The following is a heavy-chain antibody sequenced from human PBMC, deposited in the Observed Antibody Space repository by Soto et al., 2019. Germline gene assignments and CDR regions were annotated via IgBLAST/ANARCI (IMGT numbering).Heavy chain of an antibody. J-gene: IGHJ4*02. V-gene: IGHV3-7*01. D-gene: IGHD4-17*01. CDR1: GFTFSSYW. CDR2: IKQDGSEK. Sequence: GGSLRLSCAASGFTFSSYWMSWVRQAPGKGLEWVANIKQDGSEKYYVDSVKGRFTISRDNAKNSLYLQMNSLRAEDTAVYYCARLIGDYGNSYYFDYWGQGTLVTVSS. CDR3: ARLIGDYGNSYYFDY.